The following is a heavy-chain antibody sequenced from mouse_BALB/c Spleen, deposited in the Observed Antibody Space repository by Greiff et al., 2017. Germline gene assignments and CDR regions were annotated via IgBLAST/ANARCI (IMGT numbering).Heavy chain of an antibody. J-gene: IGHJ3*01. D-gene: IGHD1-1*01. V-gene: IGHV7-3*02. Sequence: EVMLVESGGGLVQPGGSLRLSCATSGFTFTDYYMSWVRQTPGKALEWLGFIRNKANGYTTEYSASVKGRFTISRDNSQSILYLQMNTLRAEDSATYYCARDHGGSTPFAYWGQGTLVTVSA. CDR1: GFTFTDYY. CDR2: IRNKANGYTT. CDR3: ARDHGGSTPFAY.